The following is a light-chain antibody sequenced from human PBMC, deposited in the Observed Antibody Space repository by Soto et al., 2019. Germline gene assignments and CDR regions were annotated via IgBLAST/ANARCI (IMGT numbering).Light chain of an antibody. CDR3: QQRSKFLWT. CDR1: QSVSNY. Sequence: EIVLTQSPATLYLSPGERATLSCRASQSVSNYLAWYQQKPGQAPRLLMYDTSNRAPGIPARFSGSGSGTDLTLTINSLEPEDFAVYFCQQRSKFLWTFGQGTKVEI. V-gene: IGKV3-11*01. CDR2: DTS. J-gene: IGKJ1*01.